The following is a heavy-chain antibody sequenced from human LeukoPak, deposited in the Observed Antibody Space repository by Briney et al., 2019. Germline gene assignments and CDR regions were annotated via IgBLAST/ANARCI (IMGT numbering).Heavy chain of an antibody. CDR1: GGSLSYYY. V-gene: IGHV4-59*01. CDR2: FSSSGGT. D-gene: IGHD2-15*01. CDR3: AKGSYCSGGDCYGYYMDV. Sequence: PSETLSLTCTVSGGSLSYYYWSWIRRPPGKGLEWIGYFSSSGGTNYNPSLKSRLTISVDTSKNQVSLNLRSVTAADAAVYYCAKGSYCSGGDCYGYYMDVWGKGTTVAVSS. J-gene: IGHJ6*03.